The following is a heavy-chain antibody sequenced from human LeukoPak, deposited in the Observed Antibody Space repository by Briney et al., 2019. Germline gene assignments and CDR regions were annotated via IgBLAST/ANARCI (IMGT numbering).Heavy chain of an antibody. CDR1: GYSFTRSG. CDR3: ARDPPSIAAAPLDI. Sequence: GASMKVSCTASGYSFTRSGISWVRQAPGQGLEWMGWMNTFNDQTNYAQKFQGRLIMTTDTSASTAYMELRSLRSDDTAVYYCARDPPSIAAAPLDIWGQGTVVTVSS. J-gene: IGHJ3*02. CDR2: MNTFNDQT. V-gene: IGHV1-18*01. D-gene: IGHD6-13*01.